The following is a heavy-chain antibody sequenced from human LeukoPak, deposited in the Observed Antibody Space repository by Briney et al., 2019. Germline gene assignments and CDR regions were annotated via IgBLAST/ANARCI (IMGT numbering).Heavy chain of an antibody. CDR1: GFTFSSYS. Sequence: PGGSLRFSCAASGFTFSSYSMNWVRQAPGKGLEWVSSISSSSSYIYYADSVKGRFTISRDNAKNSLYLQMNSLRAEDTAVYYCARVVAVAGRAFDIWGQGTMVTVSS. V-gene: IGHV3-21*01. D-gene: IGHD6-19*01. CDR2: ISSSSSYI. J-gene: IGHJ3*02. CDR3: ARVVAVAGRAFDI.